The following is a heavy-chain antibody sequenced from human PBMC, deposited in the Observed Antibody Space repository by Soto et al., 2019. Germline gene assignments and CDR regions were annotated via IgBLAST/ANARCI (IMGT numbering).Heavy chain of an antibody. CDR1: GGSISSYY. J-gene: IGHJ6*02. V-gene: IGHV4-59*01. CDR3: ARAVRYYGSGSYAPFYYYGMDV. CDR2: IYYSGST. Sequence: ETLSLSCPVPGGSISSYYWSWIRQPPGKGLEWIGYIYYSGSTNYNPSLKSRVTISVDTSKNQFSLKLSSVTAADTAVYYCARAVRYYGSGSYAPFYYYGMDVWGQGTTVTSP. D-gene: IGHD3-10*01.